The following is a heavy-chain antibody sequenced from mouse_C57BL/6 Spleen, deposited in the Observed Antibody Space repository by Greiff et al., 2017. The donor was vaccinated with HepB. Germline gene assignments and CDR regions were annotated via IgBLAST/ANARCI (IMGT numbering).Heavy chain of an antibody. J-gene: IGHJ2*01. Sequence: EVKLMESGGGLVKPGGSLKLSCAASGFTFSDYGMHWVRQAPEKGLEWVAYISSGSSTIYYADTVKGRFTISRDNAKNTLFLQMTSLRSEDTAMYYCTRDYFGSSYAFDYWGQGTTLTVSS. V-gene: IGHV5-17*01. D-gene: IGHD1-1*01. CDR2: ISSGSSTI. CDR3: TRDYFGSSYAFDY. CDR1: GFTFSDYG.